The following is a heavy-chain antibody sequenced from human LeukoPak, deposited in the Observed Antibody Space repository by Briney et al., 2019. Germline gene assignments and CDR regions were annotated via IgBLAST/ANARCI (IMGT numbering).Heavy chain of an antibody. CDR2: MNPNSGNT. D-gene: IGHD6-13*01. CDR1: GYTFTSYD. CDR3: ATDQTPISIVAADHDAFDI. J-gene: IGHJ3*02. Sequence: ASVKVSCKASGYTFTSYDINWVRQATGQGLEWMGWMNPNSGNTGYAQKFQGRVTMTRNTSISTAYMELSSLRSEDTAVYYCATDQTPISIVAADHDAFDIWGQGTMVTVSS. V-gene: IGHV1-8*01.